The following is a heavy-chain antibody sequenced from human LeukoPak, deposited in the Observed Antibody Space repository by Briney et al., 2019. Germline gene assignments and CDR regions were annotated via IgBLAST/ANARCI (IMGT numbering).Heavy chain of an antibody. CDR2: INHSGST. J-gene: IGHJ5*02. Sequence: SETLSLTCAVYGGSFSGYYWSWIRQPPGKGLEWIGEINHSGSTNYNPSLKSRVTISVDTSKNQFSLKLSSVTAADTAVYYCARVPPDYYDSNWFDPWGQGTLVTVSS. CDR3: ARVPPDYYDSNWFDP. CDR1: GGSFSGYY. V-gene: IGHV4-34*01. D-gene: IGHD3-22*01.